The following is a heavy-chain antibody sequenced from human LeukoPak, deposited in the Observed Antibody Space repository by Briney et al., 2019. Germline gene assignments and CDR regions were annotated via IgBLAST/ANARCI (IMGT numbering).Heavy chain of an antibody. V-gene: IGHV3-48*03. J-gene: IGHJ4*02. Sequence: GGSLRLSCAASGFTFSSYEMSWVRQAPGKGLEWVSYISSSGNTIYYADSVKGRVTISRDNAKNTLYLQMNSLRAEDTAVYYCARGEDGYNSDYWGQGTLVTVSS. CDR1: GFTFSSYE. CDR2: ISSSGNTI. D-gene: IGHD5-24*01. CDR3: ARGEDGYNSDY.